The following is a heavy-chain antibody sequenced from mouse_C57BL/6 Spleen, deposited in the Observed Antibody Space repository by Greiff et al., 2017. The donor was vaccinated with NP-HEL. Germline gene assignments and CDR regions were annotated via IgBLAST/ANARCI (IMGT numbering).Heavy chain of an antibody. J-gene: IGHJ2*01. CDR3: ARSGLVYCFDY. Sequence: VQLQQSGAELVKPGASVKISCKASGYAFSSYWMNWVKQRPGKGLEWIGQIYPGDGDTNYNGKFKGKATLTADKSSSTAYMQLSSLTSEDSAVYFCARSGLVYCFDYWGQGTTLTVSS. D-gene: IGHD2-10*02. CDR2: IYPGDGDT. V-gene: IGHV1-80*01. CDR1: GYAFSSYW.